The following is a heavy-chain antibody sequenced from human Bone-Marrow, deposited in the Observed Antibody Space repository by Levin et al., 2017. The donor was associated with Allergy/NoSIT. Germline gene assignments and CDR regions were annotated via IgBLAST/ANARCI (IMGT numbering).Heavy chain of an antibody. V-gene: IGHV3-33*01. CDR1: GFTFNNYG. J-gene: IGHJ4*02. D-gene: IGHD3-3*01. CDR2: IWNDEYNK. Sequence: PGGSLRLSCAASGFTFNNYGMHWVRQAPGKGLEWVAVIWNDEYNKFYGDSVKGRFTISRDISKNTLYLQMTNLRAEDTGVYYCARGPTFSTTSLLEFDYWGQGTLVTVSS. CDR3: ARGPTFSTTSLLEFDY.